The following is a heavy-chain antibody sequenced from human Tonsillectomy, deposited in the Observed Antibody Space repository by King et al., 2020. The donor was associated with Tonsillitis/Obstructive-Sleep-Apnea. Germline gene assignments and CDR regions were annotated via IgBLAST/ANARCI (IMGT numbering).Heavy chain of an antibody. J-gene: IGHJ6*03. V-gene: IGHV3-30*04. CDR1: GFTFSSYA. Sequence: VQLVESGGGVVQPGRSLRLSCAASGFTFSSYAMHWVRQAPGKGLEWVAVISYDGSNKYYADSVKGRFTISRDNSKNTLYLQMNSLRAEATAVYYCAGDGGSSSTSHYYYYYMDVWGKGTTVTVSS. CDR2: ISYDGSNK. D-gene: IGHD6-6*01. CDR3: AGDGGSSSTSHYYYYYMDV.